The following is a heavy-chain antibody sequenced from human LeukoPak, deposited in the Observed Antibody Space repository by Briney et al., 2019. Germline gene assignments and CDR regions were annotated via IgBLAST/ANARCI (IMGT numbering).Heavy chain of an antibody. V-gene: IGHV4-34*01. D-gene: IGHD1-1*01. J-gene: IGHJ4*02. CDR3: ARARKPLKTGTTS. Sequence: PSETLSLTCAVSGYSISSSYYWSWIRQPPGKGLEWIGEINHSGSTNYNPSLKSRVTISVDTSKNQFSLKLSSVTAADTAVYYCARARKPLKTGTTSWGQGTLVTVSS. CDR1: GYSISSSYY. CDR2: INHSGST.